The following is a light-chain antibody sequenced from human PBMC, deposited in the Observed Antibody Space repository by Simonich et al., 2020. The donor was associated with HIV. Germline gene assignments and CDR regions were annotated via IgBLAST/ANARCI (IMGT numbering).Light chain of an antibody. V-gene: IGKV3D-20*01. Sequence: EIVLTQSPATLSLSPGERATLSCRARHSVSSYLSWYQQKPGLVPRLLIYDASSRATGIPARFSGSGSGTDFTLTISSLQSEDFAVYYCQQYGSSPAFGPGTKVDIK. CDR3: QQYGSSPA. CDR1: HSVSSY. J-gene: IGKJ3*01. CDR2: DAS.